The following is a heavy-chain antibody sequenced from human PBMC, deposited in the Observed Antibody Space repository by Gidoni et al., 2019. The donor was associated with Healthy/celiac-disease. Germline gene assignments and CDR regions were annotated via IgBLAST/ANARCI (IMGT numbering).Heavy chain of an antibody. Sequence: EVQLVESGGGLVQPGGSLRLACAASGFTFSSYDMHWVRQATGKGLEWVSAIGTAGDTYYPGYVKGRFTISRENAKNSLYLQMNSLRAGDTAVYYCARAPSSSGWYQRFWYFDLWGRGTLVTVSS. CDR2: IGTAGDT. V-gene: IGHV3-13*04. CDR3: ARAPSSSGWYQRFWYFDL. D-gene: IGHD6-19*01. CDR1: GFTFSSYD. J-gene: IGHJ2*01.